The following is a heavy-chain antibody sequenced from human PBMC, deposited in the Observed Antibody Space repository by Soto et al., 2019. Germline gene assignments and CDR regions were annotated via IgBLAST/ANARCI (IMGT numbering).Heavy chain of an antibody. J-gene: IGHJ4*02. Sequence: GGSLRLSCAASGFTFSDYWMSWVRQTPGKGLEWVGNIHLDGSEKYYAGFVKGRFTFSRDNVKNSLYLQMNSLRDEDTAVYYCARGAFYYDSSGYPGYWGQGTLVTVSS. CDR1: GFTFSDYW. CDR2: IHLDGSEK. V-gene: IGHV3-7*02. D-gene: IGHD3-22*01. CDR3: ARGAFYYDSSGYPGY.